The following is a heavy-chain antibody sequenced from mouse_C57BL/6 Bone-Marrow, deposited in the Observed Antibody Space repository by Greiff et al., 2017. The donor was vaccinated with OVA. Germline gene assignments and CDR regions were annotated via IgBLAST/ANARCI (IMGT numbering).Heavy chain of an antibody. CDR2: IHPNSGST. D-gene: IGHD2-3*01. J-gene: IGHJ1*03. V-gene: IGHV1-64*01. CDR1: GYTFTSYW. Sequence: QVQLQQPGAELVKPGASVKLSCKASGYTFTSYWMHWVKQRPGQGLEWIGMIHPNSGSTNYNEKFKSKATLTVDKSSSTAYMQLSSLTSEDSAVYYCARSRIYDGYHPYWYFDVWGTGTTVTVSS. CDR3: ARSRIYDGYHPYWYFDV.